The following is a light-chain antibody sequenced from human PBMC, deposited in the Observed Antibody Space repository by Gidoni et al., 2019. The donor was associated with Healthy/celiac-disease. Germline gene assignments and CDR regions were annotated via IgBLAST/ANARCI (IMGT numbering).Light chain of an antibody. J-gene: IGKJ4*01. Sequence: AIRMTQSPSSFSASTGDRVTITCRASQGISSYLAWYQQKPGKAPKLLIYAASTLQSGVPSRFGGSGSGTDFTLTISCLQSEDFATYCCQQYYSYPRTFGGGTKVEIK. CDR3: QQYYSYPRT. CDR2: AAS. CDR1: QGISSY. V-gene: IGKV1-8*01.